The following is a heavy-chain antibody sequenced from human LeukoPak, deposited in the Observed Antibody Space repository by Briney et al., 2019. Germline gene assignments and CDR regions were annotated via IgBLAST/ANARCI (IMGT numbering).Heavy chain of an antibody. V-gene: IGHV3-23*01. J-gene: IGHJ4*02. CDR2: ISGSGGST. CDR1: GFTFSSYA. Sequence: GRSLRLSCAASGFTFSSYAMSWVRQAPGKGLEWVSAISGSGGSTYYADSVKGRFTISRDNSKNTLYLQMNSLRAEDTAVYYCARPLEHYVWGSYRFWGQGTLVTVSS. CDR3: ARPLEHYVWGSYRF. D-gene: IGHD3-16*02.